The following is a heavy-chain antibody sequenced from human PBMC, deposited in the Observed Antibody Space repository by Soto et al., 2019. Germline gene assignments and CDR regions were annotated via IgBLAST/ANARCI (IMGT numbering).Heavy chain of an antibody. CDR3: ARDVGYHYDGSPSGQFDF. J-gene: IGHJ4*01. D-gene: IGHD3-22*01. CDR1: GNSISTTNW. CDR2: IYHSGST. Sequence: QVELQESGPGLVMPSGTLSLTCVVSGNSISTTNWWSWVRQSPGKGLEWIGEIYHSGSTNYNPSLRSRFTISVDKSKNQFSLKLSAVTAADTAVYYCARDVGYHYDGSPSGQFDFWGHGTLVTVSS. V-gene: IGHV4-4*02.